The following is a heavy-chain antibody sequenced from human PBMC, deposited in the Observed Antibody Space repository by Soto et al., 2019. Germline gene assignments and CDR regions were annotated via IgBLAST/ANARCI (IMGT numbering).Heavy chain of an antibody. CDR3: AREIVTFPTANWFDP. J-gene: IGHJ5*02. Sequence: EEQLVESGGGLVQPGGSLRLSCAASGFSFSTYWMSWVRRAPGKGLEWLGNIKHDGSEKFYVDSVKGRFTMSRDNTKKLLYLQMNSLRVDDTDVYYCAREIVTFPTANWFDPWGPGTLVTVYS. CDR2: IKHDGSEK. CDR1: GFSFSTYW. D-gene: IGHD1-1*01. V-gene: IGHV3-7*03.